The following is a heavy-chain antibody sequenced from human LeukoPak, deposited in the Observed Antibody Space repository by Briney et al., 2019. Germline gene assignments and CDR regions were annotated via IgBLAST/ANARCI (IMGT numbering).Heavy chain of an antibody. V-gene: IGHV1-18*01. Sequence: ASVKVSCKASGYTFTKYGITWVRQAPGQGLEWMGWTSTYNGNTNYAQKLQGRVTMTTDTSTSTAYMELRSLISDDAAVYYCASDTSGSPSGYYYMDVWGKGTTVTVSS. J-gene: IGHJ6*03. CDR1: GYTFTKYG. CDR2: TSTYNGNT. D-gene: IGHD3-10*01. CDR3: ASDTSGSPSGYYYMDV.